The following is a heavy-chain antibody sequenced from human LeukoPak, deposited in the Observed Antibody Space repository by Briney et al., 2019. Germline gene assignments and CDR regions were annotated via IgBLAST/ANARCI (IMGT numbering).Heavy chain of an antibody. CDR1: GGSISSSY. J-gene: IGHJ4*02. V-gene: IGHV4-59*01. CDR3: AKGRDRGDAYNPPWDY. D-gene: IGHD5-24*01. CDR2: IYYSGST. Sequence: PSETLSLTCTVSGGSISSSYWSWIRQPPGKGLEWIAYIYYSGSTNFNPSLKSRVTISVDTSKNQFSLNLSSVTAADTAVYYCAKGRDRGDAYNPPWDYWGQGILVTVSS.